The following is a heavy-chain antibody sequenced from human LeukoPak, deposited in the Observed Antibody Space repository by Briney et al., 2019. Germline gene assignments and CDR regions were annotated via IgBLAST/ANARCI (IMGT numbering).Heavy chain of an antibody. J-gene: IGHJ4*01. Sequence: PGGSLRLSCAASGFTFSSYGMHWVRQAPGKGLEWVAVISYDGSNKYYADSVKGRFTISRDNSKNMLYLQMNSLRAEDTAVYYCAKDPYTGLRRDGYNWGYWGQGTLVTVSS. V-gene: IGHV3-30*18. CDR3: AKDPYTGLRRDGYNWGY. CDR2: ISYDGSNK. CDR1: GFTFSSYG. D-gene: IGHD5-24*01.